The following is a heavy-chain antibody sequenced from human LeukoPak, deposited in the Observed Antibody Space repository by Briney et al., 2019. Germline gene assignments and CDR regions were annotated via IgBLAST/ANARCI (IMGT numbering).Heavy chain of an antibody. CDR3: ARGVGTTLGTADYFDY. J-gene: IGHJ4*02. CDR1: GGSFSGYY. V-gene: IGHV4-34*01. D-gene: IGHD1-26*01. Sequence: SETLSLTCAVYGGSFSGYYSSWIRQPPGKGLEWIGEINHSGSTKYNPSLKSRVTISVDTSKNQFSLKLSSVTAADTAVYYCARGVGTTLGTADYFDYWGQGTLVTVSS. CDR2: INHSGST.